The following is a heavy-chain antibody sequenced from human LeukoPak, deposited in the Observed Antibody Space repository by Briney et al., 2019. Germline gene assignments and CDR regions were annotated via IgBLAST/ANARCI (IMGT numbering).Heavy chain of an antibody. D-gene: IGHD1-1*01. CDR1: EFTFITYA. CDR2: ISGGGGKT. V-gene: IGHV3-23*01. Sequence: PGGSLRLSCAASEFTFITYAMSWVRQAPGKGLEWVSAISGGGGKTYYTDSVKGRFTISRDNSKNMLYLQMNSLRAEDTAVYYCAKETDRPAGVFENWGQGTRVTVSS. CDR3: AKETDRPAGVFEN. J-gene: IGHJ4*02.